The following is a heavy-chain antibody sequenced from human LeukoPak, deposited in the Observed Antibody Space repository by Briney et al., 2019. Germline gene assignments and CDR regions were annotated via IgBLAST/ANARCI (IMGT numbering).Heavy chain of an antibody. Sequence: SETLSLTCTVSGGSIASFYWSWSRQPPGKGLEWIGYIYYSGGTNYNASLRSRVTMSVDTSKNQFSLKLKSVTAADTAVYYCARQGAWRWQSVPDSYYHYGMDVWGQGTTVTVSS. D-gene: IGHD4-23*01. CDR3: ARQGAWRWQSVPDSYYHYGMDV. CDR1: GGSIASFY. CDR2: IYYSGGT. V-gene: IGHV4-59*08. J-gene: IGHJ6*02.